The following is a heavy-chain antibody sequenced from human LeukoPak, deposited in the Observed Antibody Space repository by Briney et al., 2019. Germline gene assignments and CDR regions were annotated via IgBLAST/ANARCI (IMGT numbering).Heavy chain of an antibody. V-gene: IGHV3-30*03. CDR1: GFTLSSYG. CDR3: ARKWFEYYFDY. CDR2: ISYDGSNK. J-gene: IGHJ4*02. Sequence: GGSLRLSCAASGFTLSSYGMHWVRQAPGKGLEWVAVISYDGSNKYYADSVKGRFTISRDNSKNTLYLQMNSLRAEDTAAYYCARKWFEYYFDYWGQGTLVTVSS. D-gene: IGHD3-10*01.